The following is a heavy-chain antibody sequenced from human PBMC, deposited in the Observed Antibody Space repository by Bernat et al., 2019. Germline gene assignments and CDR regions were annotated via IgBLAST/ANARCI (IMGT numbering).Heavy chain of an antibody. Sequence: QVQLVESGGGVVQPGRSLRLSCAASGFTFSSYGMHWVRQAPGKGLEWVAVISYDGSNKYYADSVKGRFTISRDNSKNTLYLQMNSLRAEETAVYYCAKDGREMATIFFFDYWGQGTLVTVSS. J-gene: IGHJ4*02. CDR2: ISYDGSNK. CDR3: AKDGREMATIFFFDY. V-gene: IGHV3-30*18. D-gene: IGHD5-24*01. CDR1: GFTFSSYG.